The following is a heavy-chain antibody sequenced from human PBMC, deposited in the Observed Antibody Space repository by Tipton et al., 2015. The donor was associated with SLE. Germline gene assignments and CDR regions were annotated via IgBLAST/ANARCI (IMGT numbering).Heavy chain of an antibody. V-gene: IGHV4-34*09. J-gene: IGHJ6*03. CDR2: INHSGST. CDR3: ARVGGNYYYMDV. CDR1: GGSFSGYY. Sequence: TLSLTCAVYGGSFSGYYWSWIRQPPGKGLEWIGQINHSGSTNYNPSPKSRVTISVDTSKNQFSLKLSSVTAADTAVYYCARVGGNYYYMDVWGKGTTVTVSS. D-gene: IGHD1-14*01.